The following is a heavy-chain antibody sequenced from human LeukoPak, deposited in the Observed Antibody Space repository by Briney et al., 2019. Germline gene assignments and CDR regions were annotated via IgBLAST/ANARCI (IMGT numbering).Heavy chain of an antibody. CDR1: GLSLSNFW. CDR3: VTDGDKWDDFEY. V-gene: IGHV3-7*01. CDR2: ISKDGNEI. Sequence: GGSLRLSCAASGLSLSNFWMHWGRQAPGKGLEWVAIISKDGNEIKYVDSVKGRFTLSRDNAKNSVYLQMNSLRTEDTALYYCVTDGDKWDDFEYWGQGTLVTVSS. J-gene: IGHJ4*02. D-gene: IGHD1-26*01.